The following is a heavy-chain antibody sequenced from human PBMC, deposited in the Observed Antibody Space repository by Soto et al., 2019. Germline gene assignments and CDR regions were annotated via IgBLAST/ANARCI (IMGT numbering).Heavy chain of an antibody. Sequence: QVQLVQSGAEVKKPGSSVKVSCKASGGTFSSYAISWVRQAPGQGLEWMRGIIPIFGTANYAQKFQGRVTITADESTSTAYMELSSLRSEDTAVYYCASAVAGTMGAYYYGMDVWGQGTTVTVSS. V-gene: IGHV1-69*01. CDR1: GGTFSSYA. CDR3: ASAVAGTMGAYYYGMDV. CDR2: IIPIFGTA. J-gene: IGHJ6*02. D-gene: IGHD6-19*01.